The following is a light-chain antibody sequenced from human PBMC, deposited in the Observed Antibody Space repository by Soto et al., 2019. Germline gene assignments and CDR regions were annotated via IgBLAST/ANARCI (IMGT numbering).Light chain of an antibody. CDR3: QQLNGSPWT. CDR1: PAIASF. Sequence: IQLTQSPSSLSASVGDRVTITCRATPAIASFLAWYQQKPGTAPKLLIYGAPTLQSGVPSRFSGSRSGTDYTLTIGSLQPEDFATYYCQQLNGSPWTFGQGTRVEIK. CDR2: GAP. J-gene: IGKJ1*01. V-gene: IGKV1-9*01.